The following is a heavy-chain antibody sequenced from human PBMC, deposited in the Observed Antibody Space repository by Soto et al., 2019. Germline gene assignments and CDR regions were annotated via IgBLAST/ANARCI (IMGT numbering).Heavy chain of an antibody. D-gene: IGHD2-21*01. V-gene: IGHV3-23*01. J-gene: IGHJ6*02. CDR3: AKDWAPEHETPYGMAV. CDR1: PITFYNHAA. CDR2: ISGRGDQS. Sequence: EVQLLESGGGLGQPGGSLRLSCVASPITFYNHAAMSWVRQAPGKVLGWVSTISGRGDQSDYADSVKGRFTISRDNSKNRLSMQMKKLRGDETAVYYSAKDWAPEHETPYGMAVWGQGPTVTV.